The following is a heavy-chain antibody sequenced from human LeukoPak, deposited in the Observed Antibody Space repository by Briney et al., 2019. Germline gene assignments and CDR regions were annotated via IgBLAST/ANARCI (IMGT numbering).Heavy chain of an antibody. V-gene: IGHV3-30*02. D-gene: IGHD6-19*01. CDR2: IRYDGSNK. CDR3: ARAYSSGWYRYFDY. CDR1: GFTFSSYG. Sequence: GGSLRLSCAASGFTFSSYGMHWVRQAPGKGLEWVAFIRYDGSNKYYADSVKGRFTISRDNSKNTLYLQMNSLRAEDTAVYYCARAYSSGWYRYFDYWGQGTLVTVSS. J-gene: IGHJ4*02.